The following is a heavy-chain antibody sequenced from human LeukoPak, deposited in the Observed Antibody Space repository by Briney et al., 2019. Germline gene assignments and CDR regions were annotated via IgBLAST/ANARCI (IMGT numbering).Heavy chain of an antibody. V-gene: IGHV4-30-2*01. CDR1: GGSISSGGYY. Sequence: PSETLSLTCTVSGGSISSGGYYWSWIRQPPGKGLEWIGYIYHSGSTYYNPSLKSRVTISVDRSKNQFSLKLSSVTAADTAVYYCARSHCSSTSCYRYWDAFDIWGQGTMVTVSS. J-gene: IGHJ3*02. CDR2: IYHSGST. D-gene: IGHD2-2*01. CDR3: ARSHCSSTSCYRYWDAFDI.